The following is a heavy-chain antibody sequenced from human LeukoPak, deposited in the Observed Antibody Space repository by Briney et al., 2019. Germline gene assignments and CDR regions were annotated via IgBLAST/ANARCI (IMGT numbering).Heavy chain of an antibody. Sequence: GGSLRLSCAASGFTFSSYSMNWVRQAPGKGLEWVSSISSSSSYIYYADSVKGRFTISRDNAKNSLYLQMNSLRAEDTAVYYCARDQARPWELREGWFDPWGQGTLVTVSS. D-gene: IGHD1-26*01. CDR3: ARDQARPWELREGWFDP. V-gene: IGHV3-21*01. CDR2: ISSSSSYI. CDR1: GFTFSSYS. J-gene: IGHJ5*02.